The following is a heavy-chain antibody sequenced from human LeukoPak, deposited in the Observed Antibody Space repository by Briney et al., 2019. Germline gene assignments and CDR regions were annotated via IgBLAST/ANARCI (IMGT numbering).Heavy chain of an antibody. J-gene: IGHJ4*02. CDR1: GFTFSTYG. CDR3: AKDFAVVGASSFDY. V-gene: IGHV3-30*18. CDR2: TSYDEKYK. Sequence: GRSLRLSCAASGFTFSTYGMHWVRQAPGKGLEWVAVTSYDEKYKYYGHSVKGRFSISRDNSRNTLYLQMNSLRAEDTAVYYCAKDFAVVGASSFDYWGQGTLVTVSS. D-gene: IGHD2-15*01.